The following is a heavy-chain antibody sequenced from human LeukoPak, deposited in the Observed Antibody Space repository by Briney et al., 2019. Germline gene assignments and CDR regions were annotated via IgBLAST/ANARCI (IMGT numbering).Heavy chain of an antibody. CDR2: ISSSGNTI. D-gene: IGHD6-19*01. CDR1: GFTFSDYY. V-gene: IGHV3-11*01. Sequence: GGSLRLSCAASGFTFSDYYMSWIRQAPGKGLEWVSYISSSGNTIYYTDSVKGRFTISRDNAKNSLYLQMNSLKTEDTAVYYCTRDLRIPHSSGWYTEGYFDYWGQGTLVTVSS. J-gene: IGHJ4*02. CDR3: TRDLRIPHSSGWYTEGYFDY.